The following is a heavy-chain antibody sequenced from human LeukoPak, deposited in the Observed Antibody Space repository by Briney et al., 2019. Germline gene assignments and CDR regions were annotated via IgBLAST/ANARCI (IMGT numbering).Heavy chain of an antibody. D-gene: IGHD3-16*02. V-gene: IGHV4-34*01. CDR2: INHSGST. Sequence: SETLSLTCAVYSGSFSGYYWSWIRQPPGKGLEWIGEINHSGSTNYNPSLKSRATISVDTSKNQFSLKLSSVTAADTAVYYCAGETTYFWGSYRTIPDYWGQGTLVTVSS. CDR3: AGETTYFWGSYRTIPDY. J-gene: IGHJ4*02. CDR1: SGSFSGYY.